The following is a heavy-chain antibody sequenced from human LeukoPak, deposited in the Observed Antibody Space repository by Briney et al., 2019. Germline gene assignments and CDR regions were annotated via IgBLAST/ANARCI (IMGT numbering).Heavy chain of an antibody. Sequence: ASVKVSCKASGGTFSNYAISWVRQAPGQGLEWMGRIIPILGIANYAQKFQGRVTITADKSTSTAYMELSSLRSEDTAVYYCARVSGSGSYSPSYYYYGMDVWGQGTTVTVSS. D-gene: IGHD3-10*01. J-gene: IGHJ6*02. CDR1: GGTFSNYA. V-gene: IGHV1-69*04. CDR3: ARVSGSGSYSPSYYYYGMDV. CDR2: IIPILGIA.